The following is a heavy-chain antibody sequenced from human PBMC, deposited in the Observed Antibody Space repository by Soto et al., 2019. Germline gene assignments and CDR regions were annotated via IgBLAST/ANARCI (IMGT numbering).Heavy chain of an antibody. J-gene: IGHJ5*02. D-gene: IGHD3-16*01. CDR3: ACTWGSSSRNWLDP. V-gene: IGHV1-69*13. CDR1: TGTFSNYA. Sequence: GASVKVSCKASTGTFSNYALSWVRQAPGQGLEWMGGIIPVLATTNYAQKFQGRVSITADESTSTAYMELSSLRSGDTAVYYCACTWGSSSRNWLDPWGQGTLVTVSS. CDR2: IIPVLATT.